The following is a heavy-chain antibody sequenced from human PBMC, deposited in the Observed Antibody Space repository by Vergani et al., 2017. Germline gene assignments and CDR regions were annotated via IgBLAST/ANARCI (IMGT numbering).Heavy chain of an antibody. Sequence: QVQLQESGPGLVKPSQTLSLTCTVSGGSISSGDYYWSWIRQPPGKGLEWIGYIYYSGSTYYNPSLKSRVTISVDTSKNQFSLKLSSVTAAETAVYYCARVSMVRGVIYYYYGMDVWGQGTTVTVSS. CDR3: ARVSMVRGVIYYYYGMDV. D-gene: IGHD3-10*01. CDR1: GGSISSGDYY. V-gene: IGHV4-30-4*08. CDR2: IYYSGST. J-gene: IGHJ6*02.